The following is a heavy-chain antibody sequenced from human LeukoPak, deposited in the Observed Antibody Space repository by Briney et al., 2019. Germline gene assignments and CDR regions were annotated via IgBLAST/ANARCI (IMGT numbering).Heavy chain of an antibody. CDR2: ISSNSSYI. CDR3: SRGGAMFSDAFDI. V-gene: IGHV3-21*01. D-gene: IGHD3-10*02. J-gene: IGHJ3*02. CDR1: GFTFSSYS. Sequence: GSLRLSCAASGFTFSSYSMNWVRQAPGKALEWVSSISSNSSYIYYADSVKGRFTIYRDNAKNSLYLQMNSLRGEDTAVYYCSRGGAMFSDAFDIWGQGTMVTVSS.